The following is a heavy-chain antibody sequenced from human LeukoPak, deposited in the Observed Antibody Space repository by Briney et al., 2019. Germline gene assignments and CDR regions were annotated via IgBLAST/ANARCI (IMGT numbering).Heavy chain of an antibody. V-gene: IGHV1-18*01. CDR3: ARDRRYYYDSSGYSRYDY. CDR2: ISAYNGNT. J-gene: IGHJ4*02. D-gene: IGHD3-22*01. CDR1: GYTVTSYG. Sequence: ASVKVSCKASGYTVTSYGISWVRQAPGQGLEWMGWISAYNGNTNYAQKLQGRVTMTTDTSTSTAYMELRSLRSDDTAVYYCARDRRYYYDSSGYSRYDYWGQGTLVTVSS.